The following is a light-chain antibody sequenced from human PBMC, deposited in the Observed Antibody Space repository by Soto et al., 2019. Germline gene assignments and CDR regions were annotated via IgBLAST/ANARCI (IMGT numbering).Light chain of an antibody. CDR2: LGS. J-gene: IGKJ3*01. Sequence: DIVMTQSPLSLPVTPGEPASISCRSSQSLLHSNGYNYLDWYLQKPGQSPQLLIYLGSNRASGVPDMFSGSGSGTDFTLKISRVEAEDVGVYYCIQALQTPYSTFGPGTKVAI. CDR3: IQALQTPYST. CDR1: QSLLHSNGYNY. V-gene: IGKV2-28*01.